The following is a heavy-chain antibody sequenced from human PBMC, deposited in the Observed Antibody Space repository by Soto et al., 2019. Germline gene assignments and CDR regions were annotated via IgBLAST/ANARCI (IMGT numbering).Heavy chain of an antibody. J-gene: IGHJ4*02. CDR2: IYASGTT. D-gene: IGHD3-3*02. V-gene: IGHV4-59*01. CDR1: VGSIGSFY. Sequence: SETLSLTCTVSVGSIGSFYWSWIRQPPGGTLEWIGYIYASGTTTYNPSLESRVTMSVDMPNNEFSLDLTSVTAADTAVYYCARSHSFDGSIYHYYFDFWGQGTLITVSS. CDR3: ARSHSFDGSIYHYYFDF.